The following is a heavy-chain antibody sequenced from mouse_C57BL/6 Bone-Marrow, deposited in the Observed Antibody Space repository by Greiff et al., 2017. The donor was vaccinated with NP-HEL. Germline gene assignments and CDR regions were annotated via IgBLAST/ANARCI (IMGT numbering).Heavy chain of an antibody. CDR1: GYTFTSYW. CDR2: IDPSDSDT. CDR3: ARRSYSLDFDY. J-gene: IGHJ2*01. Sequence: QVQLKQPGAELVRPGSSVKLSCKASGYTFTSYWMHWVKQRPIQGLEWIGNIDPSDSDTHYNQKFKDKATLTVDKSSSTAYMQLSSLTSEDSAVYYCARRSYSLDFDYWGQGTTLTVSS. V-gene: IGHV1-52*01. D-gene: IGHD2-12*01.